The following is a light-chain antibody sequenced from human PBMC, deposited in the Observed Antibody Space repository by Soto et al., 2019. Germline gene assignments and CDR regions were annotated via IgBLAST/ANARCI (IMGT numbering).Light chain of an antibody. CDR1: SSDVGAYNF. CDR3: SSYTSSSTYV. CDR2: EVS. Sequence: QSALTQPASVSGSPGQSITISCTGTSSDVGAYNFVSWHQQHPGKAPQLMIYEVSNRPSGVSNRFSGSKSGNTASLTISGLQAEDEADYYCSSYTSSSTYVFGTGTKLTVL. V-gene: IGLV2-14*01. J-gene: IGLJ1*01.